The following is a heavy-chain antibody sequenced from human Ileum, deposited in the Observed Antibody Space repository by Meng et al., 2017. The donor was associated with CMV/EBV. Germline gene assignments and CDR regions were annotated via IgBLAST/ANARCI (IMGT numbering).Heavy chain of an antibody. CDR3: ARGPYCSSTSCYPFDY. D-gene: IGHD2-2*01. CDR1: GGSVSSGSYY. Sequence: SETLSLTCTVSGGSVSSGSYYWSWIRQPPGKGLEWIGYIYYSGSTNYNPSLKSRVTISVDTSKNQFSLKLSSVTAADTAVYYCARGPYCSSTSCYPFDYWGQGTTVTVSS. CDR2: IYYSGST. V-gene: IGHV4-61*01. J-gene: IGHJ4*02.